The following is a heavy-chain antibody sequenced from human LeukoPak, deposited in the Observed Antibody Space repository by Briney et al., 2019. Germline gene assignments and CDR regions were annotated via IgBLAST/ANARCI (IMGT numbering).Heavy chain of an antibody. CDR1: GYTFTGYY. D-gene: IGHD6-19*01. V-gene: IGHV1-2*02. Sequence: ASVKVSCKSSGYTFTGYYMHWVRQAPGQGLEWMRWINPNSGGTKYAQKFQGRVTMTRDTSISTAYMELSRLRSDDTAVYYCARDKGVEVAVDYWGQGTLVTVSS. CDR2: INPNSGGT. J-gene: IGHJ4*02. CDR3: ARDKGVEVAVDY.